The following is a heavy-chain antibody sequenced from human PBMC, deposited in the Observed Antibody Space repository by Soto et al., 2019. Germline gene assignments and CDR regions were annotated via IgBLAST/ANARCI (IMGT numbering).Heavy chain of an antibody. CDR1: GFPFSSYA. J-gene: IGHJ4*02. Sequence: GGSLRLSCAASGFPFSSYAMSWVRQAPGKGLEWVSAISGNGAETSYAASVRGRFTISRDNSRDTLYLQMNSLRADDTAVYYCASKSVVGYSGYDLDYWGQGTLVTVSS. V-gene: IGHV3-23*01. D-gene: IGHD5-12*01. CDR2: ISGNGAET. CDR3: ASKSVVGYSGYDLDY.